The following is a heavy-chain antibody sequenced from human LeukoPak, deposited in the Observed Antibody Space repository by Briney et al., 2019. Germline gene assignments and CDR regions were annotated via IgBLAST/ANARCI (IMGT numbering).Heavy chain of an antibody. CDR3: TRRGVDYYYYMDV. V-gene: IGHV3-73*01. Sequence: GGSLRLSCAASGFAFSGSAMHWVRQASGKGLEWVGRIRSQANSYATAYAASVEGRFTLSRDDSKNTAYLQMNSLKTEDTAVYYCTRRGVDYYYYMDVWGKGTTVTISS. CDR1: GFAFSGSA. CDR2: IRSQANSYAT. D-gene: IGHD2-8*01. J-gene: IGHJ6*03.